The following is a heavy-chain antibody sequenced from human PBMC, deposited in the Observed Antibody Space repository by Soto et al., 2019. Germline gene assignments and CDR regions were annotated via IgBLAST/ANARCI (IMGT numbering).Heavy chain of an antibody. J-gene: IGHJ6*02. D-gene: IGHD3-16*01. V-gene: IGHV3-9*01. CDR2: ISWNSGSI. Sequence: EVQLVESGGGLVQPGRSLRLSCAASGFTFDDYAMHWVRQAPGKGLEWVSGISWNSGSIGYADSVKGRFTISRDNAKNSLYLQINCLRAEDTALYYCGKDSPLGGWGGMDVWGQGTTVYVSS. CDR1: GFTFDDYA. CDR3: GKDSPLGGWGGMDV.